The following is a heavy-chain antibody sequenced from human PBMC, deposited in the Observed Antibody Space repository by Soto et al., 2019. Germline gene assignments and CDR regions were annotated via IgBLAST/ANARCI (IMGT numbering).Heavy chain of an antibody. CDR1: GYTFSNYG. CDR2: ISLYSDGT. D-gene: IGHD2-2*01. J-gene: IGHJ5*02. CDR3: ARVVPGAEAWFGP. V-gene: IGHV1-18*01. Sequence: ASVKVSCKTSGYTFSNYGIAWVRQAPGQPLEWLGWISLYSDGTNYAQKFQGRVSMTTDTSTTTAYMELRSLRSDDTAVYYCARVVPGAEAWFGPWGQGTLVTVSS.